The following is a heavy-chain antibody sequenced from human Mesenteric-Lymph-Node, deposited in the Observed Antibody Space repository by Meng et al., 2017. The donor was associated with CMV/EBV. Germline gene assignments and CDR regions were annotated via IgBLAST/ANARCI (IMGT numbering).Heavy chain of an antibody. V-gene: IGHV1-2*02. J-gene: IGHJ4*02. CDR1: GYTFTGYY. CDR3: ATLSGSYYLDY. Sequence: ASVKVSCKASGYTFTGYYMHWVRQAPGQGLEWMGWINPNSGGTNYAQKFQGRVTITADTSTGTAYMELSSLRSEDTAVYYCATLSGSYYLDYWGQGTLVTVSS. CDR2: INPNSGGT. D-gene: IGHD1-26*01.